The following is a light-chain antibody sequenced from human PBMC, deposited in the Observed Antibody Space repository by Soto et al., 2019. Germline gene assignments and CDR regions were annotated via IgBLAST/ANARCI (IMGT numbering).Light chain of an antibody. J-gene: IGKJ1*01. V-gene: IGKV3-20*01. CDR1: ETISSSH. Sequence: EVVLTQSPGTLSLSPGERATLSCRASETISSSHLAWYQQTPGQAPRLLLYRSSTRATGIPDRFSGSGSGTDFTLTISRLEPADAAVYYCQQYESLLWTFGKGTQLEIK. CDR2: RSS. CDR3: QQYESLLWT.